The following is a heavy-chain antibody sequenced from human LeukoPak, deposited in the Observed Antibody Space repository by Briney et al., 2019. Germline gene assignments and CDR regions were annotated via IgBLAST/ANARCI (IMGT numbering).Heavy chain of an antibody. CDR2: ISGSGGST. Sequence: GGSLRLSCSASGFTFTSSGMSWVRQAPGKGLEWVSAISGSGGSTYYADSVKGRFTISRDNAKNTLNLQMNSLRAEDTAVYYCASLGVYSSGWWGPNGYWGQGTLVTVSS. CDR1: GFTFTSSG. D-gene: IGHD6-19*01. J-gene: IGHJ4*02. V-gene: IGHV3-23*01. CDR3: ASLGVYSSGWWGPNGY.